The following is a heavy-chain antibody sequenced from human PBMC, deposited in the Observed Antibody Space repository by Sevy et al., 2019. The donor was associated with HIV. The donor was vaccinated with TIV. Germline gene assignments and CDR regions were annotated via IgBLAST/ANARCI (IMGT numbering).Heavy chain of an antibody. Sequence: GGSLRLSCAASGFAFSNYYAMHCVRQAPGKGLEWVALISYDGGDTYYADSVKGRFTVSRDNFKNTLFLQMNSLTTEDTAVYYCARPRANYVDHYFFYAMDVWGQGTTVTVSS. V-gene: IGHV3-30-3*01. CDR3: ARPRANYVDHYFFYAMDV. CDR2: ISYDGGDT. CDR1: GFAFSNYYA. J-gene: IGHJ6*02. D-gene: IGHD4-17*01.